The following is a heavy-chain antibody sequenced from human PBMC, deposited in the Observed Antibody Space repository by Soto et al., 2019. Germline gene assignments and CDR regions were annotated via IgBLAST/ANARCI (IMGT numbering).Heavy chain of an antibody. V-gene: IGHV1-3*01. D-gene: IGHD3-10*01. CDR3: ARDSITYYYGSGPPDY. J-gene: IGHJ4*02. CDR2: INAGNGNT. CDR1: GYTFTSYA. Sequence: ASVKVSCKASGYTFTSYAMHWVRQAPGQRLEWIGWINAGNGNTKYSQKFQGRVTITRDTSASTAYMELSSLRSEDTAVYYCARDSITYYYGSGPPDYWGQGTLVTVSS.